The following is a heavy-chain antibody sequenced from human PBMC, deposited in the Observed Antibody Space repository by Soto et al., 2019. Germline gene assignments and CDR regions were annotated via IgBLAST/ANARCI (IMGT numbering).Heavy chain of an antibody. Sequence: ASVKVPCQASGSTFTSYYMHWVRQAPGQGLEGMGIINPSGGSTSYAQKFQGRVTMTRDTSTSTVYMELSSLRSEDTAVYYCASSRGVYSRSWYREPSGFDYWGQGTLVTVSS. CDR1: GSTFTSYY. CDR2: INPSGGST. J-gene: IGHJ4*02. CDR3: ASSRGVYSRSWYREPSGFDY. D-gene: IGHD6-13*01. V-gene: IGHV1-46*01.